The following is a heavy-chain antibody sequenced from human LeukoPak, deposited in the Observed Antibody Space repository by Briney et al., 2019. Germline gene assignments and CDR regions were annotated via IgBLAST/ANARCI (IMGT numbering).Heavy chain of an antibody. CDR2: INHSGST. J-gene: IGHJ4*02. V-gene: IGHV4-34*01. Sequence: SSETLSLTCAVYGGSFSGYYWSWIRQPPGKGLEWIGEINHSGSTNYNPSPKSRVTISVDTSKNQFSLKLSSVTAADTAVYYCARVGPLAGGLNIDYWGQGTLVTVSS. CDR3: ARVGPLAGGLNIDY. D-gene: IGHD3-3*02. CDR1: GGSFSGYY.